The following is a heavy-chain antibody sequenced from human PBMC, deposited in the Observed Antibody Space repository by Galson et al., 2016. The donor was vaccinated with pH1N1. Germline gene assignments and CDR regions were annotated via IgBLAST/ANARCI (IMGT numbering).Heavy chain of an antibody. Sequence: TLSLTCTVSGGSISSGSYFWTWIRQPAGKGLEWIGRIYTSGSTNYNPSLKSRATISLDTSKNQFSLKLSSVTAADTAVYYCARQLVVYYYYMDVWGKGTTVTVSS. CDR3: ARQLVVYYYYMDV. CDR2: IYTSGST. D-gene: IGHD6-6*01. CDR1: GGSISSGSYF. J-gene: IGHJ6*03. V-gene: IGHV4-61*02.